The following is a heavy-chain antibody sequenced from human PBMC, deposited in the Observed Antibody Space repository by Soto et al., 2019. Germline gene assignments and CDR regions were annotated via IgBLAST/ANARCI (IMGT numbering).Heavy chain of an antibody. J-gene: IGHJ4*02. Sequence: QVQLQESGPGLVKPSETLSLTCTVSSGSISSYYWSWIRQPPGKGLEWIAYIYYSGISNYNPSLKSLVTISEDTSRDQFCLKRSSVSAAATAVYYGARGGAYSGSWYGNWGQGTLVTVSS. CDR3: ARGGAYSGSWYGN. D-gene: IGHD6-13*01. CDR2: IYYSGIS. CDR1: SGSISSYY. V-gene: IGHV4-59*01.